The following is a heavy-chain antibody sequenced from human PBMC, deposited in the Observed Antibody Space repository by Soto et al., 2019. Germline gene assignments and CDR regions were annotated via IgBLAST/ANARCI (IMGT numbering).Heavy chain of an antibody. J-gene: IGHJ4*02. CDR2: INPSGGST. CDR1: GYTFTSYY. D-gene: IGHD1-1*01. Sequence: QVQLVQSGAEVKKPGASVKVSCKASGYTFTSYYMHWVRQSPGQGLEWMGIINPSGGSTSYAQKFQGRVTMTRDTSTSTVYMELSSLRSEDTAVYYCARDPRTGTSDYWGQGTLVTVSS. V-gene: IGHV1-46*03. CDR3: ARDPRTGTSDY.